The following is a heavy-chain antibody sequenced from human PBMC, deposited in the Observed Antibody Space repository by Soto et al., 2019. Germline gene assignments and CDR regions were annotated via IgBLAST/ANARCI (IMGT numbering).Heavy chain of an antibody. J-gene: IGHJ5*02. V-gene: IGHV4-39*07. CDR1: GASITGSTYY. D-gene: IGHD3-10*01. CDR2: LYDSGNI. Sequence: SETLSLTCTVSGASITGSTYYYGWIRQPPGKGLEWIGSLYDSGNIYYNPSLESRVMISLDTSKNQFSLRLTSVTAADTALYYCARDWDSSGLFDPWGQGALVTVS. CDR3: ARDWDSSGLFDP.